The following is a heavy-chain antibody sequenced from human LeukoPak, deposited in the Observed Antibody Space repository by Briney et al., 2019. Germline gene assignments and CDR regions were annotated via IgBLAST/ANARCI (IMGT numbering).Heavy chain of an antibody. V-gene: IGHV3-13*04. CDR1: GFTFRSYD. J-gene: IGHJ6*02. CDR3: SRGSSYDILSRYYGMDV. D-gene: IGHD3-9*01. CDR2: IGTAGDT. Sequence: GGSLRLSCVASGFTFRSYDMIWVRQPTGKGLEWVSGIGTAGDTNYADSVKGRFTISRENAKNSLYLQMVSLRAGDTAVYYCSRGSSYDILSRYYGMDVWGQGTTVTVSS.